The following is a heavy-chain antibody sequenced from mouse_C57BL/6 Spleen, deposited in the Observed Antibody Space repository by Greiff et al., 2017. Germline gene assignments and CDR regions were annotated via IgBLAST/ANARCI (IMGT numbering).Heavy chain of an antibody. CDR2: IYPSDSGT. V-gene: IGHV1-61*01. CDR3: ARIPHYCGFAY. Sequence: VQLQQPGAELVRPGSSVKLSCKASGYTFTSYWMDWVKQRPGQGLEWIGNIYPSDSGTHYNQKFKDKATLTVDKSSSTAYMQLSSLTSEDSAVYYSARIPHYCGFAYWGQGTLVTVSA. D-gene: IGHD1-1*01. J-gene: IGHJ3*01. CDR1: GYTFTSYW.